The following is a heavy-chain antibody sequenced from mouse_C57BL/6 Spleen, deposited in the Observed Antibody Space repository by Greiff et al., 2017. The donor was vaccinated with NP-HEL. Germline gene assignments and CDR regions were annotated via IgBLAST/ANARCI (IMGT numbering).Heavy chain of an antibody. CDR2: IDPSDSYT. CDR1: GYTFTSYW. CDR3: ARSEDYGRENY. Sequence: QVQLQQPGAELVRPGTSVKLSCKASGYTFTSYWMHWVKQRPGQGLEWIGVIDPSDSYTNYNQKFKGKATLTVDTSSSTAYMQLSSLTSEDSAVYYCARSEDYGRENYWGQGTTLTVSS. D-gene: IGHD2-4*01. V-gene: IGHV1-59*01. J-gene: IGHJ2*01.